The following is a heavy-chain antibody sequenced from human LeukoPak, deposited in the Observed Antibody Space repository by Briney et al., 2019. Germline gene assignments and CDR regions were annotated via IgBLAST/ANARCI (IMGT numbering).Heavy chain of an antibody. Sequence: PSETLSLTCAVSGGFISSGGYSWSWIRQPPGKGLEWIGYIYYSGSTYYNPSLKSRVTISVDTSKNQFSLKLSSVTAADTAVYYCARGFDLVGYWGQGTLVTVSS. CDR3: ARGFDLVGY. D-gene: IGHD1-26*01. CDR2: IYYSGST. J-gene: IGHJ4*02. CDR1: GGFISSGGYS. V-gene: IGHV4-30-4*07.